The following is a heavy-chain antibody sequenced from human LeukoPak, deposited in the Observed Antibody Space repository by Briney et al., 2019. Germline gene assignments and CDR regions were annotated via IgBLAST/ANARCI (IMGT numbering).Heavy chain of an antibody. CDR3: ARGGYYDFWSGQSPYNWFDP. CDR1: GYTLTSYD. Sequence: GASVKVSCKASGYTLTSYDINWVRQATGQGLEWMGWMNPNSGNTGYAQKFQGRVTMTRNTSISTAYMELSSLRSEDTAVYYCARGGYYDFWSGQSPYNWFDPWGQGTLVTVSS. J-gene: IGHJ5*02. D-gene: IGHD3-3*01. CDR2: MNPNSGNT. V-gene: IGHV1-8*01.